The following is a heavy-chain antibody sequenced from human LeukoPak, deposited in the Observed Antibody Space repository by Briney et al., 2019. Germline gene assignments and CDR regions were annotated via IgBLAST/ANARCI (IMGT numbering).Heavy chain of an antibody. V-gene: IGHV1-2*02. CDR2: INPKRGVT. CDR3: ARERNYGDYGNAFDV. J-gene: IGHJ3*01. Sequence: ASVKVSCKASGYSFTDYYIHWMRQAPGQGLEWMGWINPKRGVTTYAQKFQGRVTMTRDTSITTAYMELTRLRSDDTTIYYCARERNYGDYGNAFDVWGQGTKVTVSS. CDR1: GYSFTDYY. D-gene: IGHD4-17*01.